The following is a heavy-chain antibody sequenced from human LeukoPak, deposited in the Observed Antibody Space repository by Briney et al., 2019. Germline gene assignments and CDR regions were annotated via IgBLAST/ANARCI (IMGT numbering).Heavy chain of an antibody. CDR1: GFTFASYA. CDR3: ARMDLYDPVY. CDR2: IKQDGSEK. J-gene: IGHJ4*02. D-gene: IGHD2-2*02. V-gene: IGHV3-7*01. Sequence: PGGSLRLSCAASGFTFASYAMSWVRQAPGKGLEWVANIKQDGSEKYYVDSVKGRFTISRDNAKNSLYLQMNSLRAEDTAVYYCARMDLYDPVYWGQGTLVTVSS.